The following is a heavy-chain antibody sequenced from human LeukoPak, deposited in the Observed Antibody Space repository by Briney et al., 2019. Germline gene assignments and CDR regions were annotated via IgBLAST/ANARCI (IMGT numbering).Heavy chain of an antibody. CDR2: FYYDGST. CDR3: ARGGFYCGGDCYVDY. V-gene: IGHV4-59*11. CDR1: GASITQHY. D-gene: IGHD2-21*02. Sequence: SETLSLTCTVSGASITQHYWSWIRQPPGKGLEYIGYFYYDGSTNYTSSVRSRVTISVDTSKNQFSLRLSSVTAADTAVYYCARGGFYCGGDCYVDYWGQGALVTVSS. J-gene: IGHJ4*02.